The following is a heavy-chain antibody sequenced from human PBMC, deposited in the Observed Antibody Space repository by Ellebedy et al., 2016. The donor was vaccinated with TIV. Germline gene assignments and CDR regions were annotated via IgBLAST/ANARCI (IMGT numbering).Heavy chain of an antibody. V-gene: IGHV3-23*01. CDR3: ARDRGLDY. J-gene: IGHJ4*02. Sequence: GESLKISCAASGFTFSSYAMSWVRQAPGKGLEWVSAISGSGGSTYYADSVKGRFTISRDNSKNTLYLQMNSLRAEDTAVYYCARDRGLDYWGQGTLVTVSS. D-gene: IGHD3-10*01. CDR2: ISGSGGST. CDR1: GFTFSSYA.